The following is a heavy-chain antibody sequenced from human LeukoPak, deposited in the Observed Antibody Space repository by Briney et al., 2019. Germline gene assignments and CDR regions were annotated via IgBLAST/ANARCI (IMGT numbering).Heavy chain of an antibody. CDR2: FDPEDGET. CDR3: ARTYYYGSGSYYTGFDY. Sequence: ASVKVSCKVSGYTLTELSMHWVRQAPGKGLEWMGGFDPEDGETIYAQKFQGRVTMTTDTSTSTAYMELRSLRSDDTAVYYCARTYYYGSGSYYTGFDYWGQGTLVTVSS. J-gene: IGHJ4*02. CDR1: GYTLTELS. D-gene: IGHD3-10*01. V-gene: IGHV1-24*01.